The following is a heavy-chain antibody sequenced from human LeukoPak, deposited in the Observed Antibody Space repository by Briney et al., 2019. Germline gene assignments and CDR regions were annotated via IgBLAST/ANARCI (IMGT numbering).Heavy chain of an antibody. J-gene: IGHJ3*02. D-gene: IGHD3-3*01. V-gene: IGHV4-4*07. CDR1: GGSIIRYY. CDR3: ARALRFLEWFPHDAFDI. CDR2: IYTSGST. Sequence: PSEALSLTCTVPGGSIIRYYWSCIRQPAGKGLEWIGRIYTSGSTNYNPSLKSRVTISVDKSKNQFSLKLSSVTAADTAVYYCARALRFLEWFPHDAFDIWGQGTVVTVSS.